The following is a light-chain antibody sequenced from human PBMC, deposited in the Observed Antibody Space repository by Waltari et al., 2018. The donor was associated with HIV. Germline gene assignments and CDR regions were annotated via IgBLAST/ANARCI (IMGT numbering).Light chain of an antibody. V-gene: IGLV2-18*02. CDR1: SRDVGSSYP. CDR2: EVG. Sequence: QSALTQPPPFSGSPGPSVTISSTGTSRDVGSSYPLYWYQQPPGTAPKLMIYEVGNRPSGVPHRFSGSKSGNTASLTISGLQAEDEADYYCSSYTSSSTLVFGGGTKLTVL. CDR3: SSYTSSSTLV. J-gene: IGLJ2*01.